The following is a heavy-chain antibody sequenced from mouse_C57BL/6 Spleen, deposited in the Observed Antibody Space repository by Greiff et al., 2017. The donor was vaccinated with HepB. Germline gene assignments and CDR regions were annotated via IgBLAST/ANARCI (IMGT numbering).Heavy chain of an antibody. D-gene: IGHD4-1*02. CDR1: GFSLTSYG. CDR3: AISTGTSYYAMDY. CDR2: IWGVGST. J-gene: IGHJ4*01. Sequence: VMLVESGPGLVAPSQSLSITCTVSGFSLTSYGVDWVRQSPGKGLEWLGVIWGVGSTNYNSALKSRLSISKDNSKSQVFLKMNSLQTDDTAMYYCAISTGTSYYAMDYWGQGTSVTVSS. V-gene: IGHV2-6*01.